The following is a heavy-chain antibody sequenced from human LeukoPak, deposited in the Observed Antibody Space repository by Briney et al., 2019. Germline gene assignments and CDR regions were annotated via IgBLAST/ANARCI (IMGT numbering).Heavy chain of an antibody. V-gene: IGHV4-30-4*08. D-gene: IGHD7-27*01. CDR1: GGSISSGDYY. CDR3: ARENYWGFSF. J-gene: IGHJ4*02. Sequence: SETLSLTCTVSGGSISSGDYYWSWNRQPPGKGLEWIGYIYYSGSTYYNPSIKSRVTISVDTSKNQFSLKLSSVTAADAAVYYCARENYWGFSFWGQGALVTVSS. CDR2: IYYSGST.